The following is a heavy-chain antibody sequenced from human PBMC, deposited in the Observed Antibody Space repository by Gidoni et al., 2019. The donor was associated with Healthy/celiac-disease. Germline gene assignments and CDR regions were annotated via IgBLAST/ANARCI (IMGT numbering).Heavy chain of an antibody. D-gene: IGHD3-3*01. CDR1: GRSFSGYY. CDR2: INHSGST. CDR3: ARGPTRYYDFWSGYYR. J-gene: IGHJ4*02. V-gene: IGHV4-34*01. Sequence: QVQLQQWGAGLLKPSETLSLTCAVYGRSFSGYYWSWIRQPPGKGLEWIGEINHSGSTNYNPSLKSRVTISVDTSKNQFSLKLSSVTAADTAVYYCARGPTRYYDFWSGYYRWGQGTLVTVSS.